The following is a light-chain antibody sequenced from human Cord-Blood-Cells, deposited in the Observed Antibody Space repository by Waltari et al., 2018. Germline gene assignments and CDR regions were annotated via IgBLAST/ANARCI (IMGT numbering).Light chain of an antibody. J-gene: IGLJ1*01. CDR1: KWGDKY. V-gene: IGLV3-1*01. CDR2: QDS. CDR3: HAWDSSTGV. Sequence: SYELTQPPSVSVSPGQTASITCSGGKWGDKYACWYQQKPGQSPVLVIYQDSKRPSGCPRQFSASNARSTATLSSGGTQAMDEADYYCHAWDSSTGVFGSGPNVAVL.